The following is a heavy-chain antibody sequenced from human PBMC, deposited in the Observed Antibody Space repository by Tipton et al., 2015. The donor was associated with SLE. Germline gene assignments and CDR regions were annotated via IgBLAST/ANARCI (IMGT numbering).Heavy chain of an antibody. CDR1: GYSISSGYF. J-gene: IGHJ4*02. D-gene: IGHD3-10*01. V-gene: IGHV4-38-2*02. CDR3: ARTEQGTGSYYRLVFEI. Sequence: TLSLTCTVSGYSISSGYFWGWIRQPPGKGLEWIGTLYHTGSTYFNPSLKSRVIISVDTSKNQFYLRLTSVTAADTAIYYCARTEQGTGSYYRLVFEIWGQGTLVTVSS. CDR2: LYHTGST.